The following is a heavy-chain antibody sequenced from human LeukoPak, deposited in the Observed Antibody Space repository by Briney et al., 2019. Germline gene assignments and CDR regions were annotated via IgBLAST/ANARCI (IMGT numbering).Heavy chain of an antibody. V-gene: IGHV1-69*04. CDR3: ARSWGTAYYYDCSGLPNWFDP. D-gene: IGHD3-22*01. Sequence: SVKVSCKASGGTFSSYAISWVRQAPGQGLEWMGRIIPILGIANYAQKFQGRVTITADKSTSTAYMELSSLRSEDTAVYYCARSWGTAYYYDCSGLPNWFDPWGQGTLVTVSS. J-gene: IGHJ5*02. CDR1: GGTFSSYA. CDR2: IIPILGIA.